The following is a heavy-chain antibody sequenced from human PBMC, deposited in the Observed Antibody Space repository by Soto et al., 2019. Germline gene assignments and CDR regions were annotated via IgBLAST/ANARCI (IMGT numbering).Heavy chain of an antibody. Sequence: ASVKVSCKASGYTFTSYGISWVRQAPGQGLEWMGWISAYNGNTNYAQKLQGRVTMTTDTSTSTAYMELRSLRPDDTAVYYCSKGRCWSSSCYQTPEFDYWGQGTLVTVSS. CDR2: ISAYNGNT. CDR3: SKGRCWSSSCYQTPEFDY. V-gene: IGHV1-18*01. D-gene: IGHD3-3*01. J-gene: IGHJ4*02. CDR1: GYTFTSYG.